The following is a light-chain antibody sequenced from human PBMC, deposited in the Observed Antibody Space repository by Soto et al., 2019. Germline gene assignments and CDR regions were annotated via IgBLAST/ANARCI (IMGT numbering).Light chain of an antibody. CDR3: QSYDSTLSDRYV. J-gene: IGLJ1*01. CDR1: SSSIGAGYD. CDR2: GNS. V-gene: IGLV1-40*01. Sequence: QSVLKQPPSVSGAPGQRVTISCTGSSSSIGAGYDVHWYQQRPGTAPKLLIFGNSNRPSGVPDRFSGSKSGTSASLTITGLQAEDEGDYYCQSYDSTLSDRYVFGSGTKLTVL.